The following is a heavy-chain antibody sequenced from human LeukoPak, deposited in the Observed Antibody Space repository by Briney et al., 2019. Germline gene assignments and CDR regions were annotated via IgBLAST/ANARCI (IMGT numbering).Heavy chain of an antibody. CDR2: INSDGSNT. CDR3: ARVRAAAGKKYDY. V-gene: IGHV3-74*01. CDR1: GFTFSSYW. J-gene: IGHJ4*02. D-gene: IGHD6-13*01. Sequence: SGGSLRLSCAASGFTFSSYWMHWVRQAPGKGLVWVSRINSDGSNTSYADSVKGRFTISRDNAKNTLYLQMNSLRAEDTAVYYCARVRAAAGKKYDYWGQGTLVTVSS.